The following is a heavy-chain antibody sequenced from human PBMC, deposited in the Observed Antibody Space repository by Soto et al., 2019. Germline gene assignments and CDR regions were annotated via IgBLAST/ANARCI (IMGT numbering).Heavy chain of an antibody. Sequence: GGSLRLSCAASGFTVSSNYMSWVRQAPGKGLEWVSVIYSGGSTYYADSVKGRFTISRDNSKNTLYLQMNSLKASDTAMYYCASLYCSGGSCLLAYWGQGTLVTVSS. CDR1: GFTVSSNY. CDR3: ASLYCSGGSCLLAY. V-gene: IGHV3-66*01. D-gene: IGHD2-15*01. CDR2: IYSGGST. J-gene: IGHJ4*02.